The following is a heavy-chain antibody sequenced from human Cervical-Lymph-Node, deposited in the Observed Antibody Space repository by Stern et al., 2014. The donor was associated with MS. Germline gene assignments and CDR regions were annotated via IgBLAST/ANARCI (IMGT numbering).Heavy chain of an antibody. J-gene: IGHJ5*02. V-gene: IGHV1-2*02. Sequence: QVQLVESGAEVEKPGASVKVSCKASGYIFTDYYLHWVRQAPGQGLEWMGRINPKSVGTSYAQSFQGRVTLTRDTSITTAYMDLSRLTSDDTAVYYCTRALRIADRPSPGGHWFDPWGQGTLVIVSS. CDR1: GYIFTDYY. CDR2: INPKSVGT. D-gene: IGHD6-6*01. CDR3: TRALRIADRPSPGGHWFDP.